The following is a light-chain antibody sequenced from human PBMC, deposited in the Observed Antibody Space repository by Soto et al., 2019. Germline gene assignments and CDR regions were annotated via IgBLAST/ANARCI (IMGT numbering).Light chain of an antibody. V-gene: IGKV1-12*01. CDR3: QQTNSPYT. CDR2: AAS. Sequence: IQMTQSPSSVSASVGDRVTITCRASLSISTWLAWYRQKPGKAPEFLIYAASSLQSGVPSRISGSGSGTDFTLTISSLQAEDFATYYCQQTNSPYTFGQGTKVEI. J-gene: IGKJ2*01. CDR1: LSISTW.